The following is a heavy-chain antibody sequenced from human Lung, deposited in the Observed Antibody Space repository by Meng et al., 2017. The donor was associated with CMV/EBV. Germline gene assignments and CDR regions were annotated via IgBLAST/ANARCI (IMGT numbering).Heavy chain of an antibody. CDR2: INPNSGGT. CDR3: ARGRIQLWLEKNYYYGMDV. CDR1: GYTFTGYY. Sequence: ASXXVSXKASGYTFTGYYMHWVRQAPGQGLEWMGWINPNSGGTNYAQKFQGRVTMTRDTSISTAYMELSRLRSDDTAVYYCARGRIQLWLEKNYYYGMDVWGQGTXVTVSS. J-gene: IGHJ6*02. D-gene: IGHD5-18*01. V-gene: IGHV1-2*02.